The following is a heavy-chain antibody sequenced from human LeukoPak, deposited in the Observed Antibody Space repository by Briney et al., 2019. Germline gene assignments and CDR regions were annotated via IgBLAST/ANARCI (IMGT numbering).Heavy chain of an antibody. CDR1: GFTFSIYS. CDR3: ATGGALRGYWAH. CDR2: ISGSGDIT. V-gene: IGHV3-23*01. J-gene: IGHJ4*02. Sequence: GGSLRLSCAASGFTFSIYSMTWVRQAPGKGLEWVSVISGSGDITFYADSVKGRFTISRDNSKNSLYLQMNSLRAEDTAVYYCATGGALRGYWAHWGQGTLVTVSS. D-gene: IGHD2-15*01.